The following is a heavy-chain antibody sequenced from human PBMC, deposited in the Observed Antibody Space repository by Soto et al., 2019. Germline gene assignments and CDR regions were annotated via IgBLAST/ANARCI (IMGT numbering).Heavy chain of an antibody. CDR3: ARRLLSSSWTLYFDL. CDR1: GGSIISSSYY. Sequence: SETLSRTCTVSGGSIISSSYYWVWIRQPPGKGLEWIGSIYYSGNTYYNPSLKSRVTISVDTSKNQFSLKLSSVTAADTAVYYCARRLLSSSWTLYFDLWGKGNMVAVSS. CDR2: IYYSGNT. D-gene: IGHD6-13*01. V-gene: IGHV4-39*01. J-gene: IGHJ4*02.